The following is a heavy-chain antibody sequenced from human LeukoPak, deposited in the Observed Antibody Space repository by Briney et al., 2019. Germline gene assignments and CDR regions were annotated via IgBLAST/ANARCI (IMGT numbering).Heavy chain of an antibody. CDR2: FYTSGST. V-gene: IGHV4-4*07. CDR3: ARAGSIWSGYYRFDP. J-gene: IGHJ5*02. Sequence: KPSETLSLTCTVSGGSISSYYWSWIRRPAGKGLEWIGRFYTSGSTNYNPSLKSRVTMSVDTSKNQFSLKLSSVTAADTAVYYCARAGSIWSGYYRFDPWGQGTLVTVSS. CDR1: GGSISSYY. D-gene: IGHD3-3*01.